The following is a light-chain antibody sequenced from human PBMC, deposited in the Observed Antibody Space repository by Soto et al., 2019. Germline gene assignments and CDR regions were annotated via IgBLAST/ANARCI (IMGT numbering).Light chain of an antibody. J-gene: IGKJ4*01. CDR3: QQVNSYPLT. CDR1: QSISGY. Sequence: DIQMTQSPSSLSASVGARVTITSRAGQSISGYLNWYQQKPGKAPKFLLYATSTFQSGVPSRFSGSGSGTQFTLTISSLQPEDFATYYCQQVNSYPLTFGGGTKVDIK. CDR2: ATS. V-gene: IGKV1-9*01.